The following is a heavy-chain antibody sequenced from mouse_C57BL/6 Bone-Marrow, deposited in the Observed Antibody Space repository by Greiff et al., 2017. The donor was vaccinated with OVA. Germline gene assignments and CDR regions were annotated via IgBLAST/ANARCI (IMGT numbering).Heavy chain of an antibody. CDR2: IYPGDGDT. V-gene: IGHV1-82*01. Sequence: QVQLKQSGPELVKPGASVKISCKASGYAFSSSWMNWVKQRPGKGLEWIGRIYPGDGDTNYNGKFKGKATLTADKSSSTAYMQLRSLTSEDSAVYFCATAYWYFDVWGTGTTVTVSS. CDR1: GYAFSSSW. CDR3: ATAYWYFDV. J-gene: IGHJ1*03.